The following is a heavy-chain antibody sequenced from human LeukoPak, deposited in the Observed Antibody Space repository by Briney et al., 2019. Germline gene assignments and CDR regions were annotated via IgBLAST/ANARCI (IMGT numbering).Heavy chain of an antibody. D-gene: IGHD3-10*01. CDR3: ARSGGFGESYYYGMDV. CDR2: ISSSSSYI. J-gene: IGHJ6*02. Sequence: GGSLRLSCAASGFTFSSYSMNWVREAPGKGLEWVSSISSSSSYIYYADSVKGRFTISRDNAKNSLYLQMNSLRAEDTAVYYCARSGGFGESYYYGMDVWGQGTTVTVSS. V-gene: IGHV3-21*01. CDR1: GFTFSSYS.